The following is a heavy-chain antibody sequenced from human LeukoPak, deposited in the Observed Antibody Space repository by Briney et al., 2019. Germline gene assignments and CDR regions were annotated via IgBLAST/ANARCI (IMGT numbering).Heavy chain of an antibody. CDR2: INPNSGGT. J-gene: IGHJ4*02. V-gene: IGHV1-2*02. CDR3: ARVEMVTNFQFYYFDL. Sequence: ASVKVSCKASGYSFTGFYLHWVRQAPGQGLEWMGWINPNSGGTDSAQKFQGRVTMTRDTSTSTVYMELSSLTPDDTAVYYCARVEMVTNFQFYYFDLWGPGTLVIVSS. D-gene: IGHD5-24*01. CDR1: GYSFTGFY.